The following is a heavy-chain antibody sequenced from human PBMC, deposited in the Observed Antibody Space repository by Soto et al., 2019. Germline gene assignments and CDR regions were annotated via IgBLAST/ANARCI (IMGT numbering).Heavy chain of an antibody. D-gene: IGHD7-27*01. CDR2: ISYSGST. CDR1: GGSISSDSYY. Sequence: PSETLSLTCTVSGGSISSDSYYWGWIRQSPEKGLEWIASISYSGSTYYNPTLKSRLIISVDTPKNQFSLKLSSVTAADTAVYYCAKNWNWGSLVHWGQGTLVTVSS. CDR3: AKNWNWGSLVH. V-gene: IGHV4-39*01. J-gene: IGHJ4*02.